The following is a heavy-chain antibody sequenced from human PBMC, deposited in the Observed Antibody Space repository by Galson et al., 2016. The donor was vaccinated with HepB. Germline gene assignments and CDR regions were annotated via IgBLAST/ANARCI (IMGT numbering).Heavy chain of an antibody. D-gene: IGHD5-12*01. CDR2: VYLPHTI. Sequence: TLSLTCSVTGVPITSNANSWNWIRQPPGQAPEWIGSVYLPHTISSNPSPGRRVTISSDTSKNQVFLRLDSVTAADTAVYFCARTPYAGYDYRAFDVWGQGTLVAVSP. J-gene: IGHJ3*01. CDR3: ARTPYAGYDYRAFDV. V-gene: IGHV4-30-2*01. CDR1: GVPITSNANS.